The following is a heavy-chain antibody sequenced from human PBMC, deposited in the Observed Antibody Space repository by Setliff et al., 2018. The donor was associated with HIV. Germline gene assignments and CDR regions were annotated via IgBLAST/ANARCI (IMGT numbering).Heavy chain of an antibody. CDR3: ARVCRNFWSGCMADS. J-gene: IGHJ4*02. V-gene: IGHV4-34*01. CDR2: IHHSGAP. Sequence: KPSETLSLTCAVYGGTLSGYYWSWIRQPPGKGLEWIGEIHHSGAPNYKPSLKSRVTISVDTSKNQFSLKMTSVTAADTAKYYCARVCRNFWSGCMADSWGQGTLVTVSS. CDR1: GGTLSGYY. D-gene: IGHD3-3*01.